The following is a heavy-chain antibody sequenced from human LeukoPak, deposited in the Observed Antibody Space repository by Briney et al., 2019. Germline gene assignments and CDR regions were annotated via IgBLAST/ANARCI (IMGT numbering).Heavy chain of an antibody. D-gene: IGHD2-2*01. J-gene: IGHJ3*02. CDR1: GFTFSSYW. Sequence: PGGSLRLSCAASGFTFSSYWMHWVRQAPGKGLVWVSRINSDGSSTSYADSVKGRFTISRDNAKNTLYLKMNSLRAEDTAVYYCARGYCSSSSCYERNAFDIRGQGTMVTVSS. V-gene: IGHV3-74*01. CDR2: INSDGSST. CDR3: ARGYCSSSSCYERNAFDI.